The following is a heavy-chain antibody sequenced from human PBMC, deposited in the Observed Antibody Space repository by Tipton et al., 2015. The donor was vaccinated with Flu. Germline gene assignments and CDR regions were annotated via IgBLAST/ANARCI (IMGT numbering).Heavy chain of an antibody. V-gene: IGHV3-9*01. CDR2: ITWNSGII. CDR1: GFTFGDYA. J-gene: IGHJ4*02. CDR3: GEAGCGGSSCYLNF. Sequence: SLRLSCAASGFTFGDYAMHWVRQAPGKGLEWVSLITWNSGIIAYADSVKGRFTISRDNAKDSLYLQMNSLRTEDTALYYCGEAGCGGSSCYLNFWGQGTLVTVSS. D-gene: IGHD2-2*01.